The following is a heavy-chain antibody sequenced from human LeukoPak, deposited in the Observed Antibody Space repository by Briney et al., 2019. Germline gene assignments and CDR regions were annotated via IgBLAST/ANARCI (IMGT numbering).Heavy chain of an antibody. Sequence: SQTLSLTCAISGDSVSSNSAAWNWIRQSPSRGLEWLGRTYYRSKWYNGYAESVKSRITIDPDTSKNQFSLQLTSMTPEDTAVYYCARDMQLSFQSYPPPFDYWGQGTLVTVSS. CDR3: ARDMQLSFQSYPPPFDY. V-gene: IGHV6-1*01. CDR2: TYYRSKWYN. CDR1: GDSVSSNSAA. D-gene: IGHD5-18*01. J-gene: IGHJ4*02.